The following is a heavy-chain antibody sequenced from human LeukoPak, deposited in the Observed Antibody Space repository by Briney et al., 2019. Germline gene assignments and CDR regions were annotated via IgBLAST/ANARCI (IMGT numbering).Heavy chain of an antibody. CDR2: IYYSVST. D-gene: IGHD3/OR15-3a*01. CDR1: GGSISSGDYY. CDR3: ASGPSPYFFDY. J-gene: IGHJ4*02. Sequence: SQTLSLTCTLSGGSISSGDYYWSWIRQPPGKGLEWIGYIYYSVSTYYNPSLKSRVTISVDTSKNQFSLKLSSVTAADTAVYYCASGPSPYFFDYWGQGTLVTVSS. V-gene: IGHV4-30-4*08.